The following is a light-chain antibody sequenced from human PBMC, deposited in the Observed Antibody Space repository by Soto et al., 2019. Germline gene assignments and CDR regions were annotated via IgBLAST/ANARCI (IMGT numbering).Light chain of an antibody. CDR1: QGISND. Sequence: DIQMTQSPSSLSASVGDRVTITCRASQGISNDLAWYQQKPGKVPKLLIYAASTLESGVPSRFIGRGSGTDFALTISSLQPGDVATYYCQNYNRAPRTFGQGTNVQIK. J-gene: IGKJ1*01. CDR3: QNYNRAPRT. CDR2: AAS. V-gene: IGKV1-27*01.